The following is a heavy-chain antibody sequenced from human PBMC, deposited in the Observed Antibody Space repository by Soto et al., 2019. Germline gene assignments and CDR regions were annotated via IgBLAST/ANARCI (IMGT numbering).Heavy chain of an antibody. CDR2: IYWDDDK. CDR1: GFSLSTTGVG. Sequence: QITLKESGPTLVKPTQTLTLTCTFSGFSLSTTGVGVGWIRQPPGKALEWLALIYWDDDKRYNPSLNSRLTITKDTSTTQVVLAMTNMDPVDTATYYCVQSRCGGDCLQSYSSHSYYGLDVWGQGTPVTVSS. CDR3: VQSRCGGDCLQSYSSHSYYGLDV. V-gene: IGHV2-5*02. D-gene: IGHD2-21*02. J-gene: IGHJ6*02.